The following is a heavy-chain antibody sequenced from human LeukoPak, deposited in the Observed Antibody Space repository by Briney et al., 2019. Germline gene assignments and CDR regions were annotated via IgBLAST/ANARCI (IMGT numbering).Heavy chain of an antibody. CDR1: GFTFSSYA. J-gene: IGHJ4*02. V-gene: IGHV3-23*01. Sequence: PGGSLRLSCAASGFTFSSYAMSWVRQAPGKGLEWVSAISGSGGSTYYADSVKGRFTISRDNSKNILYLQLNSLSPEDTAVYYCAKTNRGGIGQCLDYWGQGTLVTVSS. CDR2: ISGSGGST. D-gene: IGHD3-10*01. CDR3: AKTNRGGIGQCLDY.